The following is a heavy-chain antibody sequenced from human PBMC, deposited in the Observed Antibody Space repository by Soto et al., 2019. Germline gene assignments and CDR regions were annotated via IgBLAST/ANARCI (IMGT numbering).Heavy chain of an antibody. J-gene: IGHJ6*02. CDR3: ARDWNDFWSGYYRYYYGMDV. Sequence: QVQLVESGGGVVQPGRSLRLSCAASGFTFSSYAMHWVRQAPGKGLEWVAVISYDGSNKYYADSVKGRFTISRDNSKNTXYXXMNSLRAEDTAVYYCARDWNDFWSGYYRYYYGMDVWGQGTTVTVSS. D-gene: IGHD3-3*01. CDR2: ISYDGSNK. V-gene: IGHV3-30-3*01. CDR1: GFTFSSYA.